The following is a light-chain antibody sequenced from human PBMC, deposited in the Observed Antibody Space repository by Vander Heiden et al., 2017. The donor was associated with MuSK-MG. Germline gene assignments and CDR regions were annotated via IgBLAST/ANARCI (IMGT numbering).Light chain of an antibody. V-gene: IGLV1-44*01. CDR2: GNS. Sequence: QSALTQEASVSGTVGQKVTLSCTGNSNSVGSHAVAWYQQISHGAPKTVMFGNSLPSGIPDRFSGSKSGTTASLTISGLQPEDEADYYCSTWDSGITTWVFGGGTELTVL. J-gene: IGLJ3*02. CDR3: STWDSGITTWV. CDR1: SNSVGSHA.